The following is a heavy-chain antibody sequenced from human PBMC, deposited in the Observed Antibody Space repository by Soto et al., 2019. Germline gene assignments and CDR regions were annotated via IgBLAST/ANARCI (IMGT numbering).Heavy chain of an antibody. CDR1: GITFISYW. CDR2: INSDGSTT. J-gene: IGHJ4*02. Sequence: EGQLVESGGGLVQPGGSLRLSCAACGITFISYWMHWVRQVPGKGLVWVSHINSDGSTTTYADSVKGRFTISRDNAKGTLDLQMNSLRAEDTAVYYCARGSVGANFDYWGQGTLVTVSS. D-gene: IGHD1-26*01. V-gene: IGHV3-74*03. CDR3: ARGSVGANFDY.